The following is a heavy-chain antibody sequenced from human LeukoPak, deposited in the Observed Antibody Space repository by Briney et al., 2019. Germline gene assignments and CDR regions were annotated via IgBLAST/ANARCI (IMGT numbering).Heavy chain of an antibody. CDR3: AKEVQWLVRKYFQH. J-gene: IGHJ1*01. CDR2: ISYDGSNK. D-gene: IGHD6-19*01. Sequence: GGSLRLSCAASGFTFSSYGMHWVRQAPGKGLEWVAVISYDGSNKYYADSVKGRFTISRDNSKNTLYLQMNSLRAEDTAVYYCAKEVQWLVRKYFQHWGQGTLVTVSS. CDR1: GFTFSSYG. V-gene: IGHV3-30*18.